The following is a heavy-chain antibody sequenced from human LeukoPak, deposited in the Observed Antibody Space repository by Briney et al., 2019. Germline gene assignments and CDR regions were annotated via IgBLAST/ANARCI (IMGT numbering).Heavy chain of an antibody. CDR1: GGSFSGYY. D-gene: IGHD6-6*01. J-gene: IGHJ5*02. CDR3: ARQREYSSSALAGFDP. Sequence: SETLSLTCAVYGGSFSGYYWSWIRQPPGKGLEWIGELNHSGDTNYNPSLKSRVTMSLDTSKNQFSLKLTSVTAADTAMYYCARQREYSSSALAGFDPWGGGNLVTVSS. CDR2: LNHSGDT. V-gene: IGHV4-34*01.